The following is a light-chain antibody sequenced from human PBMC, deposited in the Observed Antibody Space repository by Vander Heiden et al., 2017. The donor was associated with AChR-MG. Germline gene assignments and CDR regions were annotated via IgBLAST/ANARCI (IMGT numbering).Light chain of an antibody. CDR1: RRDIGGYKY. CDR2: HVK. J-gene: IGLJ2*01. CDR3: SSYKSSGTYVV. Sequence: QSALPQPASVSGSPGPSSTIACTGTRRDIGGYKYVSWFQQYPGTAPKLMLYHVKNRPAGVSNLVSCAKSGNTASLTIAGLQAEDEADYYCSSYKSSGTYVVFGGGTKLTVL. V-gene: IGLV2-14*03.